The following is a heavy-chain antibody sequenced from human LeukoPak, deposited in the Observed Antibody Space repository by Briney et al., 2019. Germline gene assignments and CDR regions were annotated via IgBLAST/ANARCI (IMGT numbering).Heavy chain of an antibody. J-gene: IGHJ3*02. CDR2: ISWNSGSI. CDR3: AKRGYYGSGIYAFDI. D-gene: IGHD3-10*01. CDR1: GFTFDDYA. Sequence: GGSLRLSCAASGFTFDDYAMHWVRQAPGKGLEWVSGISWNSGSIGYADSVKGRFTISRDNAKNSLYLQMNSLRAEDMALYYCAKRGYYGSGIYAFDIWGQGTMVTVSS. V-gene: IGHV3-9*03.